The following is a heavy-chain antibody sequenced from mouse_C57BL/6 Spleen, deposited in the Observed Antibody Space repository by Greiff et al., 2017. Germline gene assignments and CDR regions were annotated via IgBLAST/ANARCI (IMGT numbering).Heavy chain of an antibody. V-gene: IGHV1-69*01. CDR3: ARGGTTVPLAY. Sequence: VQLQQPGAELVMPGASVKLSCKASGYTFTSYWMHWVKQRPGQGLEWIGEIDPSDSYTNYNQKFKGKSTLTVDKSSSTAYMQLRRLTSEDSAVYYCARGGTTVPLAYWGQGTLGTVSA. CDR1: GYTFTSYW. CDR2: IDPSDSYT. J-gene: IGHJ3*01. D-gene: IGHD1-1*01.